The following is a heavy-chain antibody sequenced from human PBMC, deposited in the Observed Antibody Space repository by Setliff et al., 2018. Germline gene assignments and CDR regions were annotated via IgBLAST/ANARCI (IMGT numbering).Heavy chain of an antibody. V-gene: IGHV4-30-4*08. D-gene: IGHD3-22*01. CDR1: GGSISSGDYY. CDR2: IYSSGST. Sequence: PSETLSLTCTVSGGSISSGDYYWSWIRQPPGKGLEWIGYIYSSGSTYYNPSLKSRVSISVDTSKNQFSLKLNSVTAADTAVYYCARESRYYYDNLGTLDYWGQGTLVTVSS. CDR3: ARESRYYYDNLGTLDY. J-gene: IGHJ4*02.